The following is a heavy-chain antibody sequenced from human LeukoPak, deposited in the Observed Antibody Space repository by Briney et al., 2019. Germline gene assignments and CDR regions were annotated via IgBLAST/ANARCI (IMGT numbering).Heavy chain of an antibody. Sequence: KSSETLSLTCTVSGGSISSGGYYWSWIRQHPGKGLEWIGYIYYSGSTYYNPSLKSRVTISVDTSKNQFSLKLSSVTAADTAVYYCARYIVGATRDGIDYWGQGTLVTVSS. CDR1: GGSISSGGYY. CDR2: IYYSGST. J-gene: IGHJ4*02. V-gene: IGHV4-31*03. CDR3: ARYIVGATRDGIDY. D-gene: IGHD1-26*01.